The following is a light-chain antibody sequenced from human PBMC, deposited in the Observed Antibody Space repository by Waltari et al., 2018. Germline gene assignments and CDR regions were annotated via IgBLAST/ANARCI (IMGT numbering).Light chain of an antibody. V-gene: IGLV8-61*01. J-gene: IGLJ3*02. CDR1: SGSVSTTSS. CDR2: KGS. CDR3: SLYMGSGIWV. Sequence: QTVVTQEPSLSVSPGGTVTLPCALTSGSVSTTSSATWYQQTPGQPPRTLVYKGSSRSSGVPDRFSCSILGNKAALTITGAQADDESNYYCSLYMGSGIWVFGGGTKLTVL.